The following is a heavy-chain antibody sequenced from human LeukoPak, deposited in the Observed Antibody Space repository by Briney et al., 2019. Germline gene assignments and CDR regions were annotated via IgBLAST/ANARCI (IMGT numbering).Heavy chain of an antibody. CDR3: ARETSYDFWSGPTHYFYYYIDV. V-gene: IGHV3-7*01. CDR1: GFTFSTHR. CDR2: IKQEESEK. J-gene: IGHJ6*03. D-gene: IGHD3-3*01. Sequence: GGSLRLSCAAYGFTFSTHRLTWVRQAPGKGLEWVANIKQEESEKSYVDSVKGRFTISRDNAKNSLYLQMNSLRAEDTGVYYCARETSYDFWSGPTHYFYYYIDVWGKGTTVTVSS.